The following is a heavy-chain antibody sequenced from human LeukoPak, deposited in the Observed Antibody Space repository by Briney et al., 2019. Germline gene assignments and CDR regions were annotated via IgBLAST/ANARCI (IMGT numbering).Heavy chain of an antibody. J-gene: IGHJ4*02. D-gene: IGHD2-2*02. CDR2: IYYGGTT. Sequence: SETLSLTCTVSGGFIGSFYWSWIRQPPGKGLEWIGYIYYGGTTDYNPSPKSRVTISVDTSKNQFSLKLNSVTAADTAVYYCARGQVDTHFDYWGPGTLVTVSS. CDR1: GGFIGSFY. CDR3: ARGQVDTHFDY. V-gene: IGHV4-59*01.